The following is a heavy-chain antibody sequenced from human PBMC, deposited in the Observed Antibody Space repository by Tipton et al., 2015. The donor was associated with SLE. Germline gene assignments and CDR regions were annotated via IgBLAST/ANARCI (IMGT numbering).Heavy chain of an antibody. CDR1: GGSISSGDYY. CDR2: IYYSGST. V-gene: IGHV4-30-4*01. D-gene: IGHD3-22*01. CDR3: AREDSSGANDFGY. Sequence: TLSLTCTVSGGSISSGDYYWSWIRQPPGKGLEWIGYIYYSGSTYYNPSLKSRVTISVDTSKNQFSLKLSSVTAADTAVYYCAREDSSGANDFGYWGQGTLVTVSS. J-gene: IGHJ4*02.